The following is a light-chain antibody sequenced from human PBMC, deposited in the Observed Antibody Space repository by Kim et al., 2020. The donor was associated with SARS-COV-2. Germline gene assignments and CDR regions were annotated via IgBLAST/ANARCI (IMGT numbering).Light chain of an antibody. Sequence: SPGDRATVSCRASQRVSSSYLAWYQQKPGQAPRLLIYDASSRATGIADRFSGSGSGTDFTLTITRLEPEDFAVYYCQQYADAPLTFGGGTKVEIK. J-gene: IGKJ4*01. V-gene: IGKV3-20*01. CDR2: DAS. CDR3: QQYADAPLT. CDR1: QRVSSSY.